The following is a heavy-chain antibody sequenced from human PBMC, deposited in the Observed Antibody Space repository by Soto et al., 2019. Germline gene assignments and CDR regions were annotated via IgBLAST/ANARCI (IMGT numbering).Heavy chain of an antibody. CDR1: GLTFSNAW. Sequence: PGGSLRLSCAASGLTFSNAWMTWVLQAPGNGLEWVRRIKSKSDVETADVAAPVKARFTISRDDSKNTVFLEMNSLKSEETPLYYCPIKAMINRDSSTSFDYWGRGTQVTVSS. CDR3: PIKAMINRDSSTSFDY. D-gene: IGHD5-18*01. V-gene: IGHV3-15*01. CDR2: IKSKSDVETA. J-gene: IGHJ4*02.